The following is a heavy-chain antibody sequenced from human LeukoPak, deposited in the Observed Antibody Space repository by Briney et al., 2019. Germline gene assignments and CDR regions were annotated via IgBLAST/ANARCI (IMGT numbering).Heavy chain of an antibody. V-gene: IGHV1-2*02. D-gene: IGHD3-10*01. CDR1: GYTFTGYY. CDR3: ARAKTYYYGSGSYIA. J-gene: IGHJ5*02. Sequence: ASVKVSCKASGYTFTGYYMHWVRQAPGQGLGWMGWINPNSGGTNYAQKFQGRVTMTRDTSISTAYMELSRLRSDDTAVYYCARAKTYYYGSGSYIAWGQGTLVTVSS. CDR2: INPNSGGT.